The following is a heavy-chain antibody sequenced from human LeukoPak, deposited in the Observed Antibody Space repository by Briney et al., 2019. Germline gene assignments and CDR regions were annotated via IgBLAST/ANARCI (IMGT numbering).Heavy chain of an antibody. D-gene: IGHD2-8*02. Sequence: GASVKVSCKTHGYTFSRYVIYWVRQAPGQGLEWMGWINAGNGNTRYSQDFQGRVTITSDTSATTTYMELSSLRPDDMAVYFCAREAISLGVGRLSYFDYWGQGTLVAVSS. CDR2: INAGNGNT. J-gene: IGHJ4*02. V-gene: IGHV1-3*03. CDR1: GYTFSRYV. CDR3: AREAISLGVGRLSYFDY.